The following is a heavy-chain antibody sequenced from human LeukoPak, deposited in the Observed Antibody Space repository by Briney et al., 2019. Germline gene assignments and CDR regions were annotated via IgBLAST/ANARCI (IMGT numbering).Heavy chain of an antibody. V-gene: IGHV3-48*01. CDR1: GFTFSSYS. CDR3: ARDASIIAAAATGYFDY. D-gene: IGHD6-13*01. CDR2: ISSSSSTI. Sequence: PPGGSLRLSCAASGFTFSSYSMNWVRQAPGKGLEWVSYISSSSSTIYYADSVKGRFTISRANAKNSLYLQMNSLRAEDTAVYYCARDASIIAAAATGYFDYWGQGTLVTVSS. J-gene: IGHJ4*02.